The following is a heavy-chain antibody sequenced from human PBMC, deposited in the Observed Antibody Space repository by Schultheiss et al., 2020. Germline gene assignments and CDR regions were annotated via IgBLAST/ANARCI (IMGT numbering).Heavy chain of an antibody. Sequence: GESLKISCAASGFTFSSYAMSWVRQAPGKGLEWVSVISSSGGSTYYADSVKGRFTISRDNSKNTLYLQMNSLRAEDTAVYYCAKVGIAVAGGVYYGMDVWGQGTTVTVSS. D-gene: IGHD6-19*01. J-gene: IGHJ6*02. CDR1: GFTFSSYA. V-gene: IGHV3-23*01. CDR2: ISSSGGST. CDR3: AKVGIAVAGGVYYGMDV.